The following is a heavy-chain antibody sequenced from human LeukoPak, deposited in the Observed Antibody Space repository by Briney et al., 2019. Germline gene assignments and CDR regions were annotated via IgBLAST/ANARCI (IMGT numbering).Heavy chain of an antibody. CDR3: AREDYYYYYMDV. CDR2: IYYSGST. J-gene: IGHJ6*03. Sequence: SGTLSLTCTVSGGSISSHYWSWIRQPPGKGLEWIGYIYYSGSTNYNPSLKSRVTISVDTSKNQFSLKLSSVTAADTAVYYCAREDYYYYYMDVWGKGTTVTVSS. CDR1: GGSISSHY. V-gene: IGHV4-59*11.